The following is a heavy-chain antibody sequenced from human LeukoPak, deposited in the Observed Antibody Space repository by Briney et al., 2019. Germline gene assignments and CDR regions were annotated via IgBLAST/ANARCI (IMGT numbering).Heavy chain of an antibody. CDR3: ARYCSGGSCYPIGY. D-gene: IGHD2-15*01. V-gene: IGHV3-7*01. CDR1: GFVFRTYG. CDR2: IKQDGSEK. J-gene: IGHJ4*02. Sequence: GGSLRLSCAASGFVFRTYGMHWVRQAPGKGLEWVANIKQDGSEKYYVDSVEGRFTISRDNAKNSLYLQMNSLRAEDTAVYYCARYCSGGSCYPIGYWGQGTLVTVSS.